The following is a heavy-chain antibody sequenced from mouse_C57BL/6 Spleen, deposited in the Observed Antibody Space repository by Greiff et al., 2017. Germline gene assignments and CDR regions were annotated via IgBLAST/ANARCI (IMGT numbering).Heavy chain of an antibody. J-gene: IGHJ4*01. CDR3: ARSEVPYAMDY. CDR2: IYPGDGDT. Sequence: VQLQQSGAELVKPGASVKISCKASGYAFSSYWMNWVKQRPGKGLEWIGQIYPGDGDTNYNGKFKGKATLTADKSSSTAYMQLSSLTSEDSAVYFCARSEVPYAMDYWGQGTSVTVSS. V-gene: IGHV1-80*01. CDR1: GYAFSSYW.